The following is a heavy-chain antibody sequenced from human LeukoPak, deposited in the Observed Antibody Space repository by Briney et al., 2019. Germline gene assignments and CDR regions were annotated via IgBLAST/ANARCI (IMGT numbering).Heavy chain of an antibody. J-gene: IGHJ5*02. D-gene: IGHD2-15*01. CDR2: ISAYNGNT. Sequence: GASVKVSCKASGYTFTSYGISWVRQAPGQGLEWMGWISAYNGNTNYAQKLQGRVTMTTDTSTSTAYMELRSLRSDDTAVYYCARGVVVVVAARSCRWFDPWGQGTLVTVSS. CDR1: GYTFTSYG. CDR3: ARGVVVVVAARSCRWFDP. V-gene: IGHV1-18*01.